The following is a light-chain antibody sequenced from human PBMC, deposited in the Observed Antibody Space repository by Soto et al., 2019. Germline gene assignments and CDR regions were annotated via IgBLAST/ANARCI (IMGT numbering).Light chain of an antibody. CDR2: SAS. V-gene: IGKV1-5*03. CDR1: RNIDSW. Sequence: DIRMNQSPSTLSASLGDRVTISCRASRNIDSWLAWYQQRPGGIPQLLIYSASNLQNGVPSRFSGSGSGTDFTLTINGLQPDDFATYYCQEFHSSSRTFGQGTRVDMK. CDR3: QEFHSSSRT. J-gene: IGKJ1*01.